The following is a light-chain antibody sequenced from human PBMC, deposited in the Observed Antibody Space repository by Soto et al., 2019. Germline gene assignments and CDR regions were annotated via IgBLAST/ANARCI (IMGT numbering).Light chain of an antibody. CDR2: GAS. Sequence: EIVLTQSPGTLSLSPGERATLSCRASQSVTSNNLAWYQQKPGQAPRLLIHGASSRATGIPDRFSGSGSGTDFTLTISTVEPEDFAVYYCQHYGSSLWTFGQGTKVEIK. V-gene: IGKV3-20*01. CDR1: QSVTSNN. CDR3: QHYGSSLWT. J-gene: IGKJ1*01.